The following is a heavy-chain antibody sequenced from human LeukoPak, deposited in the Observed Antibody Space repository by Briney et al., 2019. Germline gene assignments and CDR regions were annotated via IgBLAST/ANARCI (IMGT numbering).Heavy chain of an antibody. D-gene: IGHD4-23*01. CDR1: GYTFTGYY. J-gene: IGHJ3*02. V-gene: IGHV1-69*05. Sequence: GASVRVSCKASGYTFTGYYMHWVRQAPGQGLEWMGGIIPIFGTANYAQKFQGRVTITTDESTSTAYMELSSLRSEDTAVYYCAISGGNSREAFDIWGQGTMVTVSS. CDR3: AISGGNSREAFDI. CDR2: IIPIFGTA.